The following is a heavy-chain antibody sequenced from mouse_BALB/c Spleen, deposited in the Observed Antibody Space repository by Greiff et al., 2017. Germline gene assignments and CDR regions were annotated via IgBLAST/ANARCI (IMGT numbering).Heavy chain of an antibody. V-gene: IGHV5-9-4*01. Sequence: EVQRVESGGGLVKPGGSLKLSCAASGFTFSSYAMSWVRQSPEKRLEWVAEISSGGSYTYYPDTVTGRFTISRDNAKNTLYLEMSSLRSEDTAMYYCARSGNYFAYWGQGTLVTVSA. CDR2: ISSGGSYT. CDR3: ARSGNYFAY. CDR1: GFTFSSYA. D-gene: IGHD2-1*01. J-gene: IGHJ3*01.